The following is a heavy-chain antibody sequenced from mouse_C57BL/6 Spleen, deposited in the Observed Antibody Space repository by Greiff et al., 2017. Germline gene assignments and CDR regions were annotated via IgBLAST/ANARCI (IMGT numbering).Heavy chain of an antibody. V-gene: IGHV1-26*01. CDR3: ASPSTVVAPYWYFDV. J-gene: IGHJ1*03. CDR1: GYTFTDYY. D-gene: IGHD1-1*01. Sequence: EVQLQQSGPELVKPGASVKISCKASGYTFTDYYMNWVKQSHGKSLEWIGDINPNNGGTSYNQKFKGKATLSVDKSSSTAYMELRSLTSEGSAVYDWASPSTVVAPYWYFDVWGTGTTVTVSS. CDR2: INPNNGGT.